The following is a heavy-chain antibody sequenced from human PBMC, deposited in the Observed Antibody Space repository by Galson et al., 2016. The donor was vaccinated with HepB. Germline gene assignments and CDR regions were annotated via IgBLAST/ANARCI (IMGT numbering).Heavy chain of an antibody. CDR3: VTDPNCSNDVCFGTFDH. CDR1: GFTFSNVW. V-gene: IGHV3-15*01. J-gene: IGHJ4*02. CDR2: IKMKASGGTT. Sequence: SLRLSCAASGFTFSNVWMSWVRQAPGKGLEWVGRIKMKASGGTTDYAAPVKGRFLISRDDSKDTLYLQMNSLTTEDTGVYYCVTDPNCSNDVCFGTFDHWGQGSLVTVSS. D-gene: IGHD2-8*01.